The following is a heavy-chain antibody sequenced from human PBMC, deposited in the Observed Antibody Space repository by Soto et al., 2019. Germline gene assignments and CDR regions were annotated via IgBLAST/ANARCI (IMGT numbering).Heavy chain of an antibody. D-gene: IGHD6-19*01. CDR1: GYTFTSYG. J-gene: IGHJ3*02. V-gene: IGHV1-18*01. Sequence: GASVKVSCKASGYTFTSYGISWVRQAPGQGLEWMGWISAYNGNTNYAQKLQGRVTMTTDTSTSTAYMELRSLRSDDTAVYYCARDKAVAGINDAFDIWGQGTMVNVSS. CDR3: ARDKAVAGINDAFDI. CDR2: ISAYNGNT.